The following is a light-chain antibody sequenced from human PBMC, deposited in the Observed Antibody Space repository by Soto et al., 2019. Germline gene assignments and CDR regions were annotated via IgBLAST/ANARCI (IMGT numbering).Light chain of an antibody. V-gene: IGKV1-6*01. Sequence: AIQMTQSPSSLSASVGDRVTITCRASQDITNDLAWYQQKPGTAPKVLISAASSLQTGVPSRFSGSGSGTDFTLTISSLQPEDFATYYCLQDFNFPFTFGRGTKLEVK. CDR3: LQDFNFPFT. CDR1: QDITND. J-gene: IGKJ2*01. CDR2: AAS.